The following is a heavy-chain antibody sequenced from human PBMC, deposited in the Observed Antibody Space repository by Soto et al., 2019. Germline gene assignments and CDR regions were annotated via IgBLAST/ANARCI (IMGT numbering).Heavy chain of an antibody. CDR1: GFTFRNNV. CDR3: AKNGLDNSPSAIDS. Sequence: EVQLLESGGGLAQPGGSLRLSCAASGFTFRNNVLSWVRQAPGKGLDWVSGITGSGRDTYYADSVKGRFTISSDNSKNMVFLQLHRLRAEDTALYYCAKNGLDNSPSAIDSWGPGTLVTVSS. J-gene: IGHJ4*02. CDR2: ITGSGRDT. D-gene: IGHD2-8*01. V-gene: IGHV3-23*01.